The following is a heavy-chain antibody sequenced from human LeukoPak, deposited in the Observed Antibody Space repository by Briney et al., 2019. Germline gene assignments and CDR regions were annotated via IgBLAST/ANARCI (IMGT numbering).Heavy chain of an antibody. CDR1: GGSISSSSYY. CDR3: ASRYSSSCFDP. Sequence: SETLSLTCTVSGGSISSSSYYWGWIRQPPGKGPEWIGSIYYSGSTYYNPSLKSRVTISVDTSKNQFSLKLSSVTAADTAVYYCASRYSSSCFDPWGQGTLVTVSS. D-gene: IGHD6-13*01. J-gene: IGHJ5*02. V-gene: IGHV4-39*01. CDR2: IYYSGST.